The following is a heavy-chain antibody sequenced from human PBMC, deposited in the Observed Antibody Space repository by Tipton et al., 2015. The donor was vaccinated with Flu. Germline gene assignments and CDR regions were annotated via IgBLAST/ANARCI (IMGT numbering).Heavy chain of an antibody. Sequence: TLSLTCTVSGGSISSSSYYWTWIRQPAGKGLEWIGQIYTSGSTKYNPSLKSRVTISIDTARNQFSQRLSSVTATDTAVYYCARSTYYYGSGSSDYWGQGTLVTVSS. V-gene: IGHV4-61*09. CDR3: ARSTYYYGSGSSDY. CDR2: IYTSGST. J-gene: IGHJ4*02. D-gene: IGHD3-10*01. CDR1: GGSISSSSYY.